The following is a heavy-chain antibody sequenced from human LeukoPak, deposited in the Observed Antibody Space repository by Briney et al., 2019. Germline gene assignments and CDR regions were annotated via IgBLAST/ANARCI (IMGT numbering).Heavy chain of an antibody. CDR2: IYSDNT. D-gene: IGHD2-2*01. Sequence: PGGSLRLSCTVSGFTVSSNSMSWVRQAPGKGLECVSFIYSDNTHYSDSVKGRFTISRDNAKNSLYLQMNSLRAEDTAVYYCAXXVGPCSSTSCYLKYYYYYYYMDVWGKGTTVTVSS. J-gene: IGHJ6*03. CDR1: GFTVSSNS. CDR3: AXXVGPCSSTSCYLKYYYYYYYMDV. V-gene: IGHV3-53*01.